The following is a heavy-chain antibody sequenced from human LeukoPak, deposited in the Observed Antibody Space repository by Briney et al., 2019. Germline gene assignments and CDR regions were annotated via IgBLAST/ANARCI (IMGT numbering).Heavy chain of an antibody. CDR2: INPSGGST. D-gene: IGHD2-15*01. CDR1: GYTFTSYY. CDR3: ARDCSKREVSTTDIHFDY. J-gene: IGHJ4*02. V-gene: IGHV1-46*01. Sequence: ASVKVSCKASGYTFTSYYMHWVRQAPGQGLEWMGIINPSGGSTSYAQKFQGRVTMTRDTSTSTVYMELSSLRSEDTAVYYCARDCSKREVSTTDIHFDYWGQGTLVTVSS.